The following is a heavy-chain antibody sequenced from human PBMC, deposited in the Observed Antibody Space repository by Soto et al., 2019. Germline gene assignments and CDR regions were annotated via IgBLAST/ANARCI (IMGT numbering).Heavy chain of an antibody. J-gene: IGHJ3*02. Sequence: QVQLQESGPGLVKPSGTVSLTCAVSGGSVSGSNWWSWVRQPPGKGLEWIGEIYHSGSTNYNPSLKSRVTISVDNSKKHFSLKLTSVTAADTAMYYCARRAVAGSIDIWGQGTMVTVSA. D-gene: IGHD6-19*01. CDR3: ARRAVAGSIDI. CDR1: GGSVSGSNW. CDR2: IYHSGST. V-gene: IGHV4-4*02.